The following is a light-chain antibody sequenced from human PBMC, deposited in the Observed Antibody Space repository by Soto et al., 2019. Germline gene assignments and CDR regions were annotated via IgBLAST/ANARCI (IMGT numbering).Light chain of an antibody. V-gene: IGLV2-14*01. Sequence: QSALTQPASVSGSLGQSITISCTGTSRDVGGYNYVSWYQHHPGKGPKVLIYEVSYRPSGVSDLFSGSKSGNTASLTISGLQPEDEAHYYCHSYTTTGSLWVFGGGTKVTVL. CDR3: HSYTTTGSLWV. CDR2: EVS. CDR1: SRDVGGYNY. J-gene: IGLJ3*02.